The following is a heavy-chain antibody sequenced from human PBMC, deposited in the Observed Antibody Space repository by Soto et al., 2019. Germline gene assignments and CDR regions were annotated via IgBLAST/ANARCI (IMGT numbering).Heavy chain of an antibody. D-gene: IGHD6-6*01. V-gene: IGHV4-39*01. CDR3: ARQSAYSSSSSDYYYGMDV. Sequence: SETLSLTCTVSGGSISSSSYYWGWIRQPPGEWLEWIGSIYYSGSTYYNPSLKSRVTISVDTSKNQFSLKLSSVTAADTAVYYCARQSAYSSSSSDYYYGMDVWGQGTTVTVYS. CDR2: IYYSGST. J-gene: IGHJ6*02. CDR1: GGSISSSSYY.